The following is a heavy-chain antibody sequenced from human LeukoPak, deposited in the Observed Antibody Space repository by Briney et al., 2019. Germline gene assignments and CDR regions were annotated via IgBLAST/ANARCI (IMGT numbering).Heavy chain of an antibody. CDR3: PCGSEACDI. CDR1: GFSFNSCT. Sequence: GGSLRLSCADSGFSFNSCTLNWVRQAPGKGLEWVSSISSSSSYIHYADSVKGRLTISRDNAKNSLYLQMNSLRAEDTAVYYCPCGSEACDIWGQGTMVTVSS. J-gene: IGHJ3*02. CDR2: ISSSSSYI. V-gene: IGHV3-21*01. D-gene: IGHD1-26*01.